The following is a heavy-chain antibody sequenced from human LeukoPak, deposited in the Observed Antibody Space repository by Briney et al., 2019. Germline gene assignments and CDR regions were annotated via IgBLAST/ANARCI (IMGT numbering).Heavy chain of an antibody. V-gene: IGHV4-39*07. CDR2: IYYSGST. J-gene: IGHJ5*02. D-gene: IGHD3-22*01. CDR3: ARVPPLLHPTNPGGNWFDP. Sequence: SETLSLTCTVSGGSISSSGLHWGWIRQPPGKGLEWIGSIYYSGSTYYNPSLKSRVTISVDTSKNQFSLKLSSVTAADTAVYYCARVPPLLHPTNPGGNWFDPWGQGTLVTVSS. CDR1: GGSISSSGLH.